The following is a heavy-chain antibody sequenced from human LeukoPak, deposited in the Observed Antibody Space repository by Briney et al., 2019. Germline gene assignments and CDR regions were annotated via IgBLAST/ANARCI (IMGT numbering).Heavy chain of an antibody. D-gene: IGHD3-10*01. Sequence: PSETLSLTCTVSGGSISSSSYYWGWIRQPPGKGLEWIGSIYYSGSTYYNPSLKSRVTISVDTSKNQFSLKLSSVTAADTAVYYCATSLPHMVRGVIVDYWGQGTLVTVSS. CDR1: GGSISSSSYY. CDR3: ATSLPHMVRGVIVDY. V-gene: IGHV4-39*07. CDR2: IYYSGST. J-gene: IGHJ4*02.